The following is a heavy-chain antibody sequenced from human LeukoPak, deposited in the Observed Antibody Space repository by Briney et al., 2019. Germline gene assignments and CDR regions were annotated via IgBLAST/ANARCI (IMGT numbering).Heavy chain of an antibody. D-gene: IGHD1-1*01. CDR2: ISDNGGDT. CDR1: GFTFNNYA. V-gene: IGHV3-23*01. CDR3: GRDWKLDY. J-gene: IGHJ4*02. Sequence: GGSLRPSCAASGFTFNNYAMSWVRQAPGKGLEWASAISDNGGDTKYADSVKGRFTISRDNSRNTLYLQMNSLRVEDTAIYYCGRDWKLDYWGQGTLVTVSS.